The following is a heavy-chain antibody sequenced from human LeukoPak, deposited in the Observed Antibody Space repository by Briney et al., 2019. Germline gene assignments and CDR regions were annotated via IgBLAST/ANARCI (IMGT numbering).Heavy chain of an antibody. Sequence: GGSLRLSCAASGFTFSSYAMHWVRQAPGKGLEYVSAISSNGGSTYYATSVKGRFTISRDNSKNTLYLQMGSLRAEDMAVYYCARAATGPWWLPNADYYFDYWGQGTLVTVSS. CDR1: GFTFSSYA. D-gene: IGHD5-12*01. J-gene: IGHJ4*02. V-gene: IGHV3-64*01. CDR3: ARAATGPWWLPNADYYFDY. CDR2: ISSNGGST.